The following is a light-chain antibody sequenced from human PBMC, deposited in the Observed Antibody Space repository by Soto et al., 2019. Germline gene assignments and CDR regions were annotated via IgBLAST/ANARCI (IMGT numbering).Light chain of an antibody. CDR2: DAS. J-gene: IGKJ1*01. CDR1: QSISSW. CDR3: QPYNSYSQT. Sequence: DIQITQPPSTFSASVGDRVTITWRASQSISSWLAWYQQKPGKAPKLLIYDASSLESGVPSRFSGSGSGTEFTLTISSLQPDDFATYYCQPYNSYSQTFGRGTKVDIK. V-gene: IGKV1-5*01.